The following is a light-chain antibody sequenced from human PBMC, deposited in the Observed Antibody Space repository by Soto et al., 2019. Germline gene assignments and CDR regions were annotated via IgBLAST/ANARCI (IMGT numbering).Light chain of an antibody. V-gene: IGLV1-51*01. CDR2: DNN. J-gene: IGLJ1*01. CDR3: GTWDSSLSAGV. Sequence: QSAPTQPASVSGSPGQSITISCTGVSNDAGGYYLVSWYQQHPGQAPKLLIYDNNKRPSGIPDRFSGSKSGTSATLGITGLQTGDEADYYCGTWDSSLSAGVFGTGTKVTVL. CDR1: SNDAGGYYL.